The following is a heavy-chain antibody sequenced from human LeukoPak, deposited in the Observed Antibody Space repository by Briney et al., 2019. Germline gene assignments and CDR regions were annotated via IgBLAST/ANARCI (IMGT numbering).Heavy chain of an antibody. V-gene: IGHV1-69*04. CDR1: GYTFTDFG. CDR3: ARGLRAGAFDI. J-gene: IGHJ3*02. Sequence: ASVKVSCKASGYTFTDFGISWVRQAPGQGLEWMGRIIPILGIANYAQKFQGRVTITADKSTSTAYMELSSLRSEDTAVYYCARGLRAGAFDIWGQGTMVTVSS. CDR2: IIPILGIA. D-gene: IGHD6-13*01.